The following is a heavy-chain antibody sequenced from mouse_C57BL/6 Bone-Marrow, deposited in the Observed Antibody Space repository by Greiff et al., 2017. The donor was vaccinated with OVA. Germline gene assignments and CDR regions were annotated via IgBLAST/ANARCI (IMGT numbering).Heavy chain of an antibody. CDR3: AREEALTTVVATPFDY. CDR1: GFTFTDYY. J-gene: IGHJ2*01. Sequence: VQLQQSGPVLVKPGPSVKISCKASGFTFTDYYMHWVKQSHGKSLEWIGLVYPYNGGTSYNQKFKGKATLTVDTSSSTAYMELNSLTSEDSAVYYCAREEALTTVVATPFDYWGQGTTLTVSS. D-gene: IGHD1-1*01. CDR2: VYPYNGGT. V-gene: IGHV1-36*01.